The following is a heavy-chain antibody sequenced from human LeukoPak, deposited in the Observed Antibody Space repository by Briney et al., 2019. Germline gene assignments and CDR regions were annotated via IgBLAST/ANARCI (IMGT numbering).Heavy chain of an antibody. Sequence: GGSLRLSCSMSGFDFENYGMHWFRQRPGKGLEWVSSITWNTGNLGYGDSVEGRFTVSRDNAKNSLYLQMSSLRAEDTALYYCARDWFTRLGELSPDRAFDYWGQGTLVTVSS. CDR3: ARDWFTRLGELSPDRAFDY. J-gene: IGHJ4*02. V-gene: IGHV3-9*01. CDR2: ITWNTGNL. D-gene: IGHD3-16*02. CDR1: GFDFENYG.